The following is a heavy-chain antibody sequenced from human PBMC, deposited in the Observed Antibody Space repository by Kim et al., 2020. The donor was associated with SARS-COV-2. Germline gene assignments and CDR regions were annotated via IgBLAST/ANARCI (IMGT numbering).Heavy chain of an antibody. CDR2: SEK. V-gene: IGHV3-7*01. CDR3: ARDIGWFDP. Sequence: SEKYYVDSVKGRVTISRDNAKNSLYLQMNSLGAEDTAVYYCARDIGWFDPWGQGTLVTVSS. J-gene: IGHJ5*02. D-gene: IGHD1-26*01.